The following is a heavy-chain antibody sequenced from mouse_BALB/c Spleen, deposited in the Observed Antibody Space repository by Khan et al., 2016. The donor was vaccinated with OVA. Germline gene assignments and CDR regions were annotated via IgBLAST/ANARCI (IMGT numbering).Heavy chain of an antibody. D-gene: IGHD4-1*01. CDR3: ASHLTGSFAY. J-gene: IGHJ3*01. CDR2: INSDGGYT. CDR1: GFTFSAYG. V-gene: IGHV5-6*01. Sequence: EVQLLETGGDLVKPGGSLRLSCAASGFTFSAYGMAWVRQAPDKRLEWVATINSDGGYTYYPDTMKGRFTISRNNAENTLSLQMSSLKSEDTAIYYCASHLTGSFAYWGQGTLVTVSA.